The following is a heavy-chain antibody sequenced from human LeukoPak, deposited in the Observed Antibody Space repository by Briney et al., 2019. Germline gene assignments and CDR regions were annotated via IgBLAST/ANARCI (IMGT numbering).Heavy chain of an antibody. Sequence: SQTLSLTCTVSGGSITSGGYYWSWIRQHPGKGLEWIGYIYYSGSTYYNPSLKSRVTISVDTSKNQFSLKLSSVTAADTAVYYCARAPRGYSSSWDFDYWGQGTLVTASS. J-gene: IGHJ4*02. CDR3: ARAPRGYSSSWDFDY. CDR2: IYYSGST. CDR1: GGSITSGGYY. V-gene: IGHV4-31*03. D-gene: IGHD6-13*01.